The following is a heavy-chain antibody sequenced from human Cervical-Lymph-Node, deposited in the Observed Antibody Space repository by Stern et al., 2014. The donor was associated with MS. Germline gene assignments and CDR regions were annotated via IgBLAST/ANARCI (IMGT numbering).Heavy chain of an antibody. CDR3: ARVPLDY. CDR1: GFTFSDHY. CDR2: TRNKANSYTT. Sequence: EVQLVQSGGGLVQPGGSLRLSCAASGFTFSDHYMDWVRQAPGKGLEWVGRTRNKANSYTTEYAASVKGRFTISRDDSKNSLYLQMNSLKTEDKAVYYCARVPLDYWGQGTLVTVSS. V-gene: IGHV3-72*01. J-gene: IGHJ4*02.